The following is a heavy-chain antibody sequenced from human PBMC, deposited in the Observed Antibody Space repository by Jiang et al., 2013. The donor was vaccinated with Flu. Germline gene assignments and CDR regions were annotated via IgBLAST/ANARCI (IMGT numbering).Heavy chain of an antibody. CDR3: ARVSSSGWYVNYYFDY. J-gene: IGHJ4*02. D-gene: IGHD6-19*01. V-gene: IGHV6-1*01. CDR2: TYYRSKWYN. CDR1: GDSVSSNSAA. Sequence: SQTLSLTCAISGDSVSSNSAAWNWIRQSPSRGLEWLGRTYYRSKWYNDYAVSVKSRITINPDTSKNQFSLQLNSVTPEDTAVYYCARVSSSGWYVNYYFDYWGQGTLVTVSS.